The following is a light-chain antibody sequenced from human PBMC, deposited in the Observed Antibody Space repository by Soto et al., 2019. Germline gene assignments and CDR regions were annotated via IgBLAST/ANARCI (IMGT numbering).Light chain of an antibody. J-gene: IGLJ2*01. CDR2: RSSDGSH. CDR1: SGHSSYA. V-gene: IGLV4-69*01. CDR3: QTWDTGARVV. Sequence: QPVLTQSPSASASLGASVKLTCTLSSGHSSYAIAWHQQQPEKGPRYLMKRSSDGSHSKGDGIPDRFSGSSSGAERYLTSSSLQSEDEADYYCQTWDTGARVVFGGGTKVTVL.